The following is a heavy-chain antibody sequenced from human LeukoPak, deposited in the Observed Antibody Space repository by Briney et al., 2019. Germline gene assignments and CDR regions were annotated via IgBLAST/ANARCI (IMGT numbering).Heavy chain of an antibody. CDR3: ARHGRRFLGPGNYYYMDV. Sequence: SETLSLTCTVSGGSISSSSYYWGWIRQPPGKGLERIGSIYYSGSTYYNPSLKSRVTISVDTSKNQFSLRLSSVTAADTAVYYCARHGRRFLGPGNYYYMDVWGKGTTVTVSS. CDR1: GGSISSSSYY. D-gene: IGHD3-3*01. CDR2: IYYSGST. J-gene: IGHJ6*03. V-gene: IGHV4-39*01.